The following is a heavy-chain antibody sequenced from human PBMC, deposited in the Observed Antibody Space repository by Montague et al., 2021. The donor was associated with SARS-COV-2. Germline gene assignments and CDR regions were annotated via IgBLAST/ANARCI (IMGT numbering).Heavy chain of an antibody. CDR2: THYSGTT. J-gene: IGHJ4*02. D-gene: IGHD3-3*02. V-gene: IGHV4-59*12. Sequence: SDTLSLTRTASSGSLSGYYWNWIRQPPGKGLEWIGLTHYSGTTKXNPSLKSRLNMLLDTSKNQFSPTLHSVTAAEKAILYCARGTAYEHVYYWGQGAPVTVAS. CDR3: ARGTAYEHVYY. CDR1: SGSLSGYY.